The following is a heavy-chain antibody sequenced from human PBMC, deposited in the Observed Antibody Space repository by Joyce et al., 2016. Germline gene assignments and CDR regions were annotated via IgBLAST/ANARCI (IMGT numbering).Heavy chain of an antibody. CDR2: IYFSGNT. Sequence: QVQLQESGPGLVKPSQTLSLTCTVSGGSLSSGGYYWSWIRQHPGKGLEWIGYIYFSGNTNYNPSLKSRITISVDTSKSQFSLKLRSVTAADTAMYYGARGRDYGDHSFDYWGQGTLVTVSS. CDR3: ARGRDYGDHSFDY. CDR1: GGSLSSGGYY. D-gene: IGHD4-17*01. V-gene: IGHV4-31*03. J-gene: IGHJ4*02.